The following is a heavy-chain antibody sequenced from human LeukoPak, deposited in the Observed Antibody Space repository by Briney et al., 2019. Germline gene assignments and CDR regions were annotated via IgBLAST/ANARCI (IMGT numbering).Heavy chain of an antibody. D-gene: IGHD1-26*01. J-gene: IGHJ6*02. CDR3: AGVGALPYYYYGMDV. V-gene: IGHV4-59*01. Sequence: SETLSLTCTVSGGSISSYYWSWIRQPPGKGLEWIGYIYYSGSTNYNPSLKSRVTVSVDTSKNQFSLKLSSVTAADTAVYYCAGVGALPYYYYGMDVWGQGTTVTVS. CDR2: IYYSGST. CDR1: GGSISSYY.